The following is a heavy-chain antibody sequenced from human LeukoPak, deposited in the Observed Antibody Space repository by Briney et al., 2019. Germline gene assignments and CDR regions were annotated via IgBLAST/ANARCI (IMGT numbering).Heavy chain of an antibody. V-gene: IGHV1-8*03. CDR3: ARGPRSPAAIANWFDP. D-gene: IGHD2-2*01. CDR1: GYTFTSYD. Sequence: ASVKVSCKASGYTFTSYDIKWVRQATGQGLEWMGWMNPNSGNTGYAQKFQGRVTITRNTSISTAYMELSSLRSEDTAVYYCARGPRSPAAIANWFDPWGQGTLVTVSS. CDR2: MNPNSGNT. J-gene: IGHJ5*02.